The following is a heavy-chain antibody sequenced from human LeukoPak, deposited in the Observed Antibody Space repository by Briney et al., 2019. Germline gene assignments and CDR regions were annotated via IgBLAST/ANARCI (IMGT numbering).Heavy chain of an antibody. J-gene: IGHJ4*02. Sequence: GGSLRLSCAASGFTFSDYYMSWIRQAPGKGLEWVSYISSSSSYTNYADAVKGRFTNYRDNAKNSLYLQMKSLRAEDAAVYYCAKVPAAGDYFDYWGQGTLVTASS. CDR1: GFTFSDYY. D-gene: IGHD2-2*01. V-gene: IGHV3-11*06. CDR2: ISSSSSYT. CDR3: AKVPAAGDYFDY.